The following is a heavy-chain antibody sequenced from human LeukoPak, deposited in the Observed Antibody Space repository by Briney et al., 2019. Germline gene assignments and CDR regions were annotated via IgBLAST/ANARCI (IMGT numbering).Heavy chain of an antibody. Sequence: ASVKVSCKASGYTFTGYYMHWVRQSPGQGLEWMGWINPNSGGTNYAQKFQGRVTMTRDTSISTAYMELSRLRSDDTAVYYCASAYTAMALFDYWGQGTLVTVSS. CDR1: GYTFTGYY. CDR3: ASAYTAMALFDY. CDR2: INPNSGGT. V-gene: IGHV1-2*02. D-gene: IGHD5-18*01. J-gene: IGHJ4*02.